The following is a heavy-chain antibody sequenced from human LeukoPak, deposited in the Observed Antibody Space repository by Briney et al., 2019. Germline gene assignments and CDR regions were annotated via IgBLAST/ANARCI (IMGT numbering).Heavy chain of an antibody. CDR1: GGSIRSSSYY. Sequence: SETLSLTCTVSGGSIRSSSYYWGWIRQPPGKGLEWIGSIYSSGSTYYNPSLKSRVTISLDTSKNQFSLKLSSVTAADTAVYYCARDERCSGGSCYGSNNAFDIWGQGTMVTVSS. D-gene: IGHD2-15*01. V-gene: IGHV4-39*07. CDR3: ARDERCSGGSCYGSNNAFDI. J-gene: IGHJ3*02. CDR2: IYSSGST.